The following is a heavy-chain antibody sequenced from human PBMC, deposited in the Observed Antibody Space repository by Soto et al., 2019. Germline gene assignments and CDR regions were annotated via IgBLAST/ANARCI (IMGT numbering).Heavy chain of an antibody. CDR1: GFTFSSYG. Sequence: PGGSLRLSCAASGFTFSSYGMHWVRQAPGKGLEWVAVILYDGSNKYYADSMKGRFTISRDNSKNTLYLQMNGLRAEDSALYYCAKDRGALRWSEEHYYFDYWGQGSLVTVSS. V-gene: IGHV3-30*18. CDR2: ILYDGSNK. D-gene: IGHD2-15*01. J-gene: IGHJ4*02. CDR3: AKDRGALRWSEEHYYFDY.